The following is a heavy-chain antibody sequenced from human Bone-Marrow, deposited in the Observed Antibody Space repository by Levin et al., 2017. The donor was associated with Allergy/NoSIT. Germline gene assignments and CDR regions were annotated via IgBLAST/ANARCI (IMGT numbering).Heavy chain of an antibody. D-gene: IGHD5/OR15-5a*01. CDR2: IYYTGST. J-gene: IGHJ4*02. Sequence: SETLSLSCTVSGGSVTTGNYYWTWIRQPPGKGLEWIGYIYYTGSTLYDPALKSRVTISLEPSKNQFSLKLTSVTPADTAVYYCAREDMSTSLDYWGQGNLVTVSS. V-gene: IGHV4-61*01. CDR3: AREDMSTSLDY. CDR1: GGSVTTGNYY.